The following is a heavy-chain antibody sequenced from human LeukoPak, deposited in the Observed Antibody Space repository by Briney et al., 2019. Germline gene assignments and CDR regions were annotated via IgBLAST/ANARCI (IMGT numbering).Heavy chain of an antibody. CDR2: IYHSGST. CDR1: DYSISSGYY. Sequence: PSETLSLTCTVSDYSISSGYYWGWIRQPPGKGLEWIGSIYHSGSTYYNPSLKSRVTISVDTSKNQFSLKLSSVTAADTAVYYCARGPPPLYDILTGYHNWFDPWGQGTLVTVSS. J-gene: IGHJ5*02. D-gene: IGHD3-9*01. V-gene: IGHV4-38-2*02. CDR3: ARGPPPLYDILTGYHNWFDP.